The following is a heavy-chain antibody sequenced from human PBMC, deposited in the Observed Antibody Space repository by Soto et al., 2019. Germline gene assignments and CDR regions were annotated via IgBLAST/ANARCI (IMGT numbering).Heavy chain of an antibody. D-gene: IGHD3-9*01. CDR3: ARDTNDILTVSPLEDYYYGMDV. V-gene: IGHV1-46*01. Sequence: ASVKVSCKASGYTFTSYYMHWVRQAPGQGLEWMGIINPSGGSTSYAQKFQGRVTMTRDTSTSTVYMELSSLRSEDTAVYYCARDTNDILTVSPLEDYYYGMDVWGQGTTVTVSS. CDR1: GYTFTSYY. CDR2: INPSGGST. J-gene: IGHJ6*02.